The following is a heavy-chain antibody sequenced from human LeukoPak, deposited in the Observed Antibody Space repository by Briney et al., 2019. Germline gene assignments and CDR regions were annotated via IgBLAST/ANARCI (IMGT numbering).Heavy chain of an antibody. V-gene: IGHV3-48*04. Sequence: PGGSLRLSCAASGFTFSSYSMNWVRQAPGKGLEWVSYISSSSSTIYYADSVKGRFTISRDNAKNSLYLQMNSLRAEDTAVYYCARGGANWDTGYYYYYYYYMDVWGKGTTVTVSS. CDR3: ARGGANWDTGYYYYYYYYMDV. CDR1: GFTFSSYS. J-gene: IGHJ6*03. D-gene: IGHD7-27*01. CDR2: ISSSSSTI.